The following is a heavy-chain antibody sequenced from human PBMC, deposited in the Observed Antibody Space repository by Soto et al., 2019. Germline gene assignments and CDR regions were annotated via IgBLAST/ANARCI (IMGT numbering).Heavy chain of an antibody. CDR3: ARDRGSYALDY. CDR2: ISAYNGNT. Sequence: QVQLVQSGAEVKKPGASVKVSCKASGYTFTSYGIIWVRQAPGQGLEWMGWISAYNGNTNYAQKHQGRVTMTTDTATSTGYMELRSLRSDDTAVYYCARDRGSYALDYWGQGTLVTVSS. D-gene: IGHD1-26*01. V-gene: IGHV1-18*01. CDR1: GYTFTSYG. J-gene: IGHJ4*02.